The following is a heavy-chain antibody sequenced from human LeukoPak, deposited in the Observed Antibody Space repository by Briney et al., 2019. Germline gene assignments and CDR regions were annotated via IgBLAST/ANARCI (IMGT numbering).Heavy chain of an antibody. V-gene: IGHV3-30-3*01. J-gene: IGHJ4*02. Sequence: PGRSLRLSCAASGFTFSSYAMHCVRQAPGKGLEWVAVISYDGSNKYYADSVKGRFTISRDNSKNTLCLQMNSLRAEDTAVYYCARAENIFCGGDCYLGYFDYWGQGTLVTVSS. CDR1: GFTFSSYA. CDR3: ARAENIFCGGDCYLGYFDY. CDR2: ISYDGSNK. D-gene: IGHD2-21*02.